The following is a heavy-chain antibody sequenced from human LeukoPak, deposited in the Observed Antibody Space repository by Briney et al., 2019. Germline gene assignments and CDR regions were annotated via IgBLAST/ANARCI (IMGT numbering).Heavy chain of an antibody. CDR3: ARDYDFWSGYYYY. Sequence: GGSLRLSCAASGFTFSNYWMSWVRQAPGKGLEWVANIKHNGSEKYYVDSVKGRFTISRDNAKFSLYLQMNSLRAEDTAVYYCARDYDFWSGYYYYWGQGTLVTVSS. V-gene: IGHV3-7*01. D-gene: IGHD3-3*01. J-gene: IGHJ4*02. CDR1: GFTFSNYW. CDR2: IKHNGSEK.